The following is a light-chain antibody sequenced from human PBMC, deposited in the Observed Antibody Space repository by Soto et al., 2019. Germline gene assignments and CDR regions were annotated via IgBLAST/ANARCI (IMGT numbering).Light chain of an antibody. V-gene: IGKV1-5*03. J-gene: IGKJ2*01. CDR3: QQYDNYPYT. CDR1: QSINTW. Sequence: DIQMTQSPSTLSASVGDRVIITCRASQSINTWLAWYQQKPGKAPKILIYKASSLESGVPSRFSGSGSGTECTLSISSLQPDDFATYYCQQYDNYPYTFGQGSKLEIK. CDR2: KAS.